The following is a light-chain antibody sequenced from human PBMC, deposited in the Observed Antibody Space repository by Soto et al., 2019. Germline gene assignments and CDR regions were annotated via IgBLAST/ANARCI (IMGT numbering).Light chain of an antibody. V-gene: IGLV2-14*01. CDR1: SNDIGGYNY. CDR3: SSYTGGSSLVV. J-gene: IGLJ2*01. CDR2: GVS. Sequence: QSALTQPASVSGSPGQSITISCTGTSNDIGGYNYVSWYQQHPGKVPKLIIYGVSNRPSGVSNRFSGSKSGNTASLTVSGLQAEDEADYYCSSYTGGSSLVVFGGGTQLTVL.